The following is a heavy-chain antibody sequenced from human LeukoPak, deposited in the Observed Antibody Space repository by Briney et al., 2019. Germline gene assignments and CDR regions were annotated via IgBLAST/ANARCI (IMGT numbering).Heavy chain of an antibody. CDR2: IKYDESEK. J-gene: IGHJ4*02. D-gene: IGHD2-15*01. CDR3: TTDTWYSAGH. Sequence: PGGSLRLSCATSGFFFNSYWMTWVRQAPGKGLEWVANIKYDESEKYLVESVKGRFTISRDNAQNSLFLQMNSLRAEDTAIYYCTTDTWYSAGHWGQGTLVTVSS. V-gene: IGHV3-7*03. CDR1: GFFFNSYW.